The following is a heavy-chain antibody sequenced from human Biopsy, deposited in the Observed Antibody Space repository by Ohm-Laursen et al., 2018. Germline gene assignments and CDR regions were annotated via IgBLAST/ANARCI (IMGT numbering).Heavy chain of an antibody. CDR1: GGSISSDY. Sequence: SHTLSLTCTVSGGSISSDYWSWIRQTPGKGLEWIGYIYYSGSTNYNPSLKSRVTISVDTSKNQFSLRLNSVTAADTAVYYCPRATNSTGWPYYYFYGMDVWGQGTTVTVSS. D-gene: IGHD2/OR15-2a*01. CDR3: PRATNSTGWPYYYFYGMDV. V-gene: IGHV4-59*07. J-gene: IGHJ6*02. CDR2: IYYSGST.